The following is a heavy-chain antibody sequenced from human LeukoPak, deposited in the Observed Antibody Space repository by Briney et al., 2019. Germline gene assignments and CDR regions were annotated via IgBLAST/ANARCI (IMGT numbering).Heavy chain of an antibody. CDR1: GFTFSSFW. V-gene: IGHV3-74*01. J-gene: IGHJ5*02. CDR2: IKTDGSST. Sequence: AGSLRLSCLASGFTFSSFWMHWVRQTPGKGLVWVSRIKTDGSSTDYANSVKGRFTIYRDNARNTLYLQMDSLRVEDTAVYYCVRETRIGSSGTQGWFDPWGQGTLVTVSS. D-gene: IGHD1-1*01. CDR3: VRETRIGSSGTQGWFDP.